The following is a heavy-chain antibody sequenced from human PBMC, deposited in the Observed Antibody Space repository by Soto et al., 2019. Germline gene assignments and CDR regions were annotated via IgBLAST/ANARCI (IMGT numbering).Heavy chain of an antibody. D-gene: IGHD6-6*01. Sequence: GSLRLSCASSGFTFSSYSMNWVRQAPGKGLEWVSSISSSSSYIYYADSVKGRFTISRDNAKNSLYLQMNSLRAEDTAVYYCARDGGSIAAPREYDYWGQGTLVTVSS. CDR2: ISSSSSYI. CDR3: ARDGGSIAAPREYDY. J-gene: IGHJ4*02. CDR1: GFTFSSYS. V-gene: IGHV3-21*01.